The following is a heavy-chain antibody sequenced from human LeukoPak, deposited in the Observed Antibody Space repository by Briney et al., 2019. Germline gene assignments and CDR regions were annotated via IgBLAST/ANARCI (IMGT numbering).Heavy chain of an antibody. CDR1: GFTFDDYA. CDR3: AKSSSSWYSPWFDP. Sequence: GGSLRLSCAASGFTFDDYAMHWVRQAPGKGLEWVSGISWNSGSIGYADSVKGRFTISRDNAKNSLYLQMNSLRAEDTALYYCAKSSSSWYSPWFDPWGQGTLVTVSS. D-gene: IGHD6-13*01. J-gene: IGHJ5*02. V-gene: IGHV3-9*01. CDR2: ISWNSGSI.